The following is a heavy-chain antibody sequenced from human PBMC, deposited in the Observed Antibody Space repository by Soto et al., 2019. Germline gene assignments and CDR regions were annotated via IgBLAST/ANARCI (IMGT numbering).Heavy chain of an antibody. J-gene: IGHJ5*02. CDR3: ARDYCSSTSCYPGWFDP. D-gene: IGHD2-2*01. CDR2: ISAYNGNT. V-gene: IGHV1-18*01. CDR1: GYTFTSYG. Sequence: QVQLVQSGAEVKKPGASVKVSCKASGYTFTSYGISWVRQAPGQGLEWMGWISAYNGNTNYAQKLQDRVTMTTDTSTSTAYMELRSLRSDDTAVHYCARDYCSSTSCYPGWFDPWGQGTLVTVSS.